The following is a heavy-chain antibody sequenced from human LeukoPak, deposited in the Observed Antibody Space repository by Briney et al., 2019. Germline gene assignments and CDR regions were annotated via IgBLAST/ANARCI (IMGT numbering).Heavy chain of an antibody. D-gene: IGHD1-1*01. CDR2: IVGGAGGT. CDR3: AKEWYSFYYYYMDV. CDR1: GFTFSSHG. J-gene: IGHJ6*03. Sequence: GGSLRLSCAASGFTFSSHGMSWVRQAPGKGLEWVSGIVGGAGGTYYADSVKGRFTISRDNSKNTLYLQMNSLRAEDTAVYFCAKEWYSFYYYYMDVWGKGTTVTISS. V-gene: IGHV3-23*01.